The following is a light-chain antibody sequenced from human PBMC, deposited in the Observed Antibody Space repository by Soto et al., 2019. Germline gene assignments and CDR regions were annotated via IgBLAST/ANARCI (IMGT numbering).Light chain of an antibody. J-gene: IGKJ1*01. Sequence: ALPLTQCPSSLSASVGARVATTGRASQGIRSALGWYQQKPGKAPKLLIYAASTLQSGVPSRFRGSGSGTDFTLTISSLQPEDFAPYYCLLDFSYFWAFGQGTKVDIK. CDR3: LLDFSYFWA. CDR2: AAS. CDR1: QGIRSA. V-gene: IGKV1-6*01.